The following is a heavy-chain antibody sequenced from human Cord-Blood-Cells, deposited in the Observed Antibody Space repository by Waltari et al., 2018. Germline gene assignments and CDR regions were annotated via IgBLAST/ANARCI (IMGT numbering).Heavy chain of an antibody. CDR2: ISGSGGST. Sequence: EVQLVAPGGGLVQPGGSLRPSCAASGFTFSSYAMSWVRKAPGKGLEWGSAISGSGGSTYYTDVVEARFTLTSYISKNTLYLQMCSSRAEEPTIYYCATEAGYDFWSGYSPDAFDISGQGTMPTVSS. V-gene: IGHV3-23*04. J-gene: IGHJ3*02. CDR1: GFTFSSYA. D-gene: IGHD3-3*01. CDR3: ATEAGYDFWSGYSPDAFDI.